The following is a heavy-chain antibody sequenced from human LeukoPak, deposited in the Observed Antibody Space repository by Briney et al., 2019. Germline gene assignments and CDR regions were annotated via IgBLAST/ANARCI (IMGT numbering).Heavy chain of an antibody. J-gene: IGHJ4*02. Sequence: PGRSLRLSCAASGFTFSRYGMHWVRQAPGKGLEGVGGISYDGSDKYYADSVKGRFTISRDNSKSTVYLEMNSLRAEDTAVYYCAKAYIVVVTSIIDYWGQGSLVTVSS. D-gene: IGHD2-21*02. V-gene: IGHV3-30*18. CDR2: ISYDGSDK. CDR3: AKAYIVVVTSIIDY. CDR1: GFTFSRYG.